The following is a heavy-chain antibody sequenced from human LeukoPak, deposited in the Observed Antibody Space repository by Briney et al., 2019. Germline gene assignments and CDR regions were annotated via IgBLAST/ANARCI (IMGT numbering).Heavy chain of an antibody. D-gene: IGHD2-15*01. CDR1: GYTFTSYD. V-gene: IGHV1-2*06. CDR3: ARLSFRQAALDY. J-gene: IGHJ4*02. CDR2: INPNSGGT. Sequence: ASVKVSCKASGYTFTSYDINWVRQATGQGLEWMGRINPNSGGTNYAQKFQGRVTVTRDTSISTAYMELSRLRSDDTAVYYCARLSFRQAALDYWGQGTLVTVSS.